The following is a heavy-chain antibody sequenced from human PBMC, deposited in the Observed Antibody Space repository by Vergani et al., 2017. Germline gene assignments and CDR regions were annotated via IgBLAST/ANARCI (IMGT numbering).Heavy chain of an antibody. V-gene: IGHV3-9*01. CDR2: ISWNSGSI. CDR3: AKALTTVLYWYFDL. CDR1: GFTFDDYA. D-gene: IGHD4-17*01. J-gene: IGHJ2*01. Sequence: EVQLVESGGGLVQPGRSLRLSCAASGFTFDDYAMHWVRQAPGKGLEWVSGISWNSGSIGYADSVKGRFTISRDNAKISLYLQMNSLRAEDTALYYCAKALTTVLYWYFDLWGRGTLVTVSS.